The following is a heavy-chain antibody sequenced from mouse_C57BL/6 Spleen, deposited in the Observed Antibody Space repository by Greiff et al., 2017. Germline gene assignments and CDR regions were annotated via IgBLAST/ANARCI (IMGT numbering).Heavy chain of an antibody. V-gene: IGHV1-80*01. CDR1: GYAFSSYW. J-gene: IGHJ4*01. Sequence: VQLQQSGAELVKPGASVKISCKASGYAFSSYWMNWVKQRPGKGLAWIGQIYPGDGDTNYNGKFKGKAPLTADKSSSTAYMQLSSLTSEDSAVYFCARSDYDHGLYAMDDWGQGTSVTVSS. CDR2: IYPGDGDT. D-gene: IGHD2-4*01. CDR3: ARSDYDHGLYAMDD.